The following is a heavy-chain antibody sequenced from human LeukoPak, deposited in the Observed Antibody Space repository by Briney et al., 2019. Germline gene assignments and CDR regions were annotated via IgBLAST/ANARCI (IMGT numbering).Heavy chain of an antibody. D-gene: IGHD2-2*02. J-gene: IGHJ5*02. CDR3: ARGTGTVVPAAIDWFDP. CDR1: GGSISSYY. CDR2: IYYSGST. V-gene: IGHV4-59*01. Sequence: PSETLSLTCTVSGGSISSYYWSWIRQPPGKGLEWIGYIYYSGSTNYNPSLKSRVTISVDTSKNQFSLKLSSVTAADTAVYYCARGTGTVVPAAIDWFDPWGQGTLVTVSS.